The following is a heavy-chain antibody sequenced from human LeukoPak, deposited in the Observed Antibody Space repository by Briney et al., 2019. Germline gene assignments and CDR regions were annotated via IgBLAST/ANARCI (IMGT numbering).Heavy chain of an antibody. Sequence: GGSLRLSCAASGFTFSSYAMSWVRQAPGEGLEGVSTISGRNGNNHYADSVKGRFTISRDNSNNTLYLQMNSLRAEDTAVYDCVRESPVAAVGRSWFDPWGQGTLVTVSS. CDR2: ISGRNGNN. J-gene: IGHJ5*02. CDR1: GFTFSSYA. V-gene: IGHV3-23*01. CDR3: VRESPVAAVGRSWFDP. D-gene: IGHD6-13*01.